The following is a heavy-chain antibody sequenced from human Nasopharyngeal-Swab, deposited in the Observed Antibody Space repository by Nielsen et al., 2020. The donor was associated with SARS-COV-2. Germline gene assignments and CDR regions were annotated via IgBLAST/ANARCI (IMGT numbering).Heavy chain of an antibody. CDR1: GGSISGSTYY. Sequence: SETLSLTCTVSGGSISGSTYYWDWIRLPPGKGLEWIGSIYYSGTAYYTPSLKSRVTISVDTSKNQFSLKLSSVTAADTAVYYCARRVASSTYYDFWSLQDLNWFDPWGQGTLVTVSS. D-gene: IGHD3-3*01. J-gene: IGHJ5*02. CDR2: IYYSGTA. V-gene: IGHV4-39*07. CDR3: ARRVASSTYYDFWSLQDLNWFDP.